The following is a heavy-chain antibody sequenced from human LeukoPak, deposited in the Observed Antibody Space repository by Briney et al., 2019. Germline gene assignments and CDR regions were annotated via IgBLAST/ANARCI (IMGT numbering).Heavy chain of an antibody. CDR3: AKYVVWSGFSYDY. D-gene: IGHD3-3*01. V-gene: IGHV3-7*01. Sequence: GGSLRLSCTASGFTFSSNWMSWVRQAPGKGLEGVANVKRDGSEKYYVDSVKGRFTISRDNAKNSLYLQMNSLTVEDTAVYYCAKYVVWSGFSYDYWGQGALVTVSS. CDR2: VKRDGSEK. CDR1: GFTFSSNW. J-gene: IGHJ4*02.